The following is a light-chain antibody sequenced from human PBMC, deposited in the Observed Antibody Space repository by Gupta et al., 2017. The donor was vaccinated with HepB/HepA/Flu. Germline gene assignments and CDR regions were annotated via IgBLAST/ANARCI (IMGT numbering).Light chain of an antibody. J-gene: IGLJ3*02. CDR1: ALAKQH. CDR3: QSADNSGTYWV. Sequence: SYELMQPPSVSVSPGQTAIISCSGDALAKQHAFWYQQKPGQAPLLLIYKDSARPSGIPERVSGSNSGATVTLTISGVQAEDEADYYCQSADNSGTYWVFGGGTKLTVL. V-gene: IGLV3-25*01. CDR2: KDS.